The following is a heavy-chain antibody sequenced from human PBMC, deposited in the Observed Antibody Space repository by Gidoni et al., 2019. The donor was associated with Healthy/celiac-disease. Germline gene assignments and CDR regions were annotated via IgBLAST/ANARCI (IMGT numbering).Heavy chain of an antibody. Sequence: QVQLVESGGGVVQPGRSLRLSCAASGFTFSSYGMHWVRQAPGKGLEWGAVIWYDGSNKYYADSVKGRFTISRDNSKNTLYLQMNSLRAEDTAVYYCARDYQSQSGLWERKHDAFDIWGQGTMVTVSS. V-gene: IGHV3-33*01. CDR3: ARDYQSQSGLWERKHDAFDI. J-gene: IGHJ3*02. CDR1: GFTFSSYG. D-gene: IGHD3-16*01. CDR2: IWYDGSNK.